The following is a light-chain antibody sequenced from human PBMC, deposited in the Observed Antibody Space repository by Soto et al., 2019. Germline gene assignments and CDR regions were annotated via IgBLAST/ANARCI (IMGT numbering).Light chain of an antibody. CDR3: QQYGSSPNT. CDR1: QSVSSSY. CDR2: GAS. V-gene: IGKV3-20*01. J-gene: IGKJ2*01. Sequence: NLLTQSPGTLSLSPGESATLSCRASQSVSSSYLAWYQQKPGQAPRLLIYGASRRATGIPDRFSGSVSGTDFTLTISRLEPEDFAVYYCQQYGSSPNTFGQGTKLEIK.